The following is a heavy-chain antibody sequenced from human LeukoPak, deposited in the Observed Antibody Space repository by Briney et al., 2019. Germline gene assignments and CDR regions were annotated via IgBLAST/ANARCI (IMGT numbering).Heavy chain of an antibody. V-gene: IGHV3-30*03. D-gene: IGHD3-10*01. CDR2: ISYDGSNK. Sequence: GGSLRLSCTTSGFTFSSSWMSWVRQAPGKGLEWVAVISYDGSNKYYADSVKGRFTISRDNSKNTLYLQMNSLRAEDTAVYYCARDRGPRTGFMVREAYDYWGQGTLVTVSS. CDR3: ARDRGPRTGFMVREAYDY. J-gene: IGHJ4*02. CDR1: GFTFSSSW.